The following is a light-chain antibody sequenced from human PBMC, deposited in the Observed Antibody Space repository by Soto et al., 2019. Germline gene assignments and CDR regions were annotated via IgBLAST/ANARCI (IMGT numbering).Light chain of an antibody. Sequence: DIQMTQSPSSLSASVGDRVTITCRASQGISNYLAWYQQKPGKVPKLLIYAAYTLKSGVTSRFSGSGSETDFTLNISSLQPEDVATYYCQKYNSAPFTFGGGTKVEIK. V-gene: IGKV1-27*01. CDR1: QGISNY. CDR2: AAY. J-gene: IGKJ4*01. CDR3: QKYNSAPFT.